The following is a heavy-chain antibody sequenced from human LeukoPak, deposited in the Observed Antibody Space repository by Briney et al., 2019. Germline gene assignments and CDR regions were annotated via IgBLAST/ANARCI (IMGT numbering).Heavy chain of an antibody. J-gene: IGHJ4*02. CDR3: ARSSGHSYGDFDY. V-gene: IGHV4-59*01. CDR1: GVSITSNY. D-gene: IGHD5-18*01. CDR2: THHSGAT. Sequence: SETLSLTCSVSGVSITSNYWSWIRQPPGKGLEWLGYTHHSGATSYNPSLKSRSTMSLDASNNQFSLKLSSVTAADTAVYYCARSSGHSYGDFDYWGQGNLVTVSS.